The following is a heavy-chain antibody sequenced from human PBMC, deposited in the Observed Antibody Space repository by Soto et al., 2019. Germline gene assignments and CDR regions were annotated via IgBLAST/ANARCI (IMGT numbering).Heavy chain of an antibody. D-gene: IGHD3-16*01. Sequence: QVHLVQSGAEVKKPGASVKVSCKASGYTFTSYGFAWVRQAPGQGLEWMGWINPYNGNTNYVQKLQGRVTMTTDTPTSTVHMELRSLXSDDXAXYYCARSKHGDWFDPWGQGTLVTVSS. J-gene: IGHJ5*02. CDR1: GYTFTSYG. CDR3: ARSKHGDWFDP. V-gene: IGHV1-18*01. CDR2: INPYNGNT.